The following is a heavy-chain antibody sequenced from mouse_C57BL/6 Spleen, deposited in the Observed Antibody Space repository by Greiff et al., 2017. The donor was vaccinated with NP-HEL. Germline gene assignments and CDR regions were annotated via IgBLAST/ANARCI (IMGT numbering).Heavy chain of an antibody. V-gene: IGHV5-9-1*02. CDR2: ISSGGDYI. D-gene: IGHD2-4*01. J-gene: IGHJ4*01. CDR3: TRDLGLRRYAMDD. Sequence: EVQLVESGEGLVKPGGSLKLSCAASGFTFNSYAMSWVRQTPEKRLEWVAYISSGGDYIYYADTVKGRFTISSDNARNTLYLQMSSLKSEDTAMYYCTRDLGLRRYAMDDWGQGTSVTVSS. CDR1: GFTFNSYA.